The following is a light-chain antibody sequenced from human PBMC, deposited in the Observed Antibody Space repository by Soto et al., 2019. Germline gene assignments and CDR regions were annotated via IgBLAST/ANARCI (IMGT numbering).Light chain of an antibody. CDR1: TSGVGRYNY. Sequence: QSVLTQPASVSGSPGQSISISCTGTTSGVGRYNYVSWYQQHPGKAPKLMIYDVSYRPSWVSNRFSGSKSGITASLTISGLQAEDEADYYCNSFTTSSTYVFGTGTKVTVL. V-gene: IGLV2-14*03. CDR3: NSFTTSSTYV. J-gene: IGLJ1*01. CDR2: DVS.